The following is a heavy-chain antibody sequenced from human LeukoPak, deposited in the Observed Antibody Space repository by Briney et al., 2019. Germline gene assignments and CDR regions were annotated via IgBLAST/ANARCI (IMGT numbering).Heavy chain of an antibody. CDR2: INQDGSDK. J-gene: IGHJ4*02. Sequence: QPGGSLRLSCAASGFSFRSHWMSWVRQAPGKELEWVANINQDGSDKQYVDSVKGRFTISRDNAKNSLYSQMNSLRAEDTAVYYCVRDGVRDGLYFDYWGQGTLVTVSS. D-gene: IGHD5-24*01. CDR1: GFSFRSHW. CDR3: VRDGVRDGLYFDY. V-gene: IGHV3-7*01.